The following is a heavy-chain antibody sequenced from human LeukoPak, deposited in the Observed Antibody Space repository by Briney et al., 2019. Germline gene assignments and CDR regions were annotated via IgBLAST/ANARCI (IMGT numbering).Heavy chain of an antibody. CDR2: INHSGST. Sequence: PSETLSLTCAVYGGSFSGYYWSWIRQPPGKGLEWTGEINHSGSTNYNPSLKSRVTISVDTSKNQFSLKLSSVTAADTAVYYCASGYDSSGSLDYWGQGTLVTVSS. J-gene: IGHJ4*02. D-gene: IGHD3-22*01. CDR1: GGSFSGYY. V-gene: IGHV4-34*01. CDR3: ASGYDSSGSLDY.